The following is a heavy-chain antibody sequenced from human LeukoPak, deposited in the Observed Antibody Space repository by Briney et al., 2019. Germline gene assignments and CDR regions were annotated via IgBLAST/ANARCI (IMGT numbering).Heavy chain of an antibody. D-gene: IGHD2-2*01. J-gene: IGHJ3*02. CDR3: ARDWGVVVPAATSFDI. Sequence: GGSLRLSRAASGFTFSSYWMHWVRQAPGKGLVWVSRINSDGSSTSYADSVKGRFTISRDNAKNTLYLQMNSLRAEDTAVYYCARDWGVVVPAATSFDIWGQGTMVTVSS. CDR2: INSDGSST. V-gene: IGHV3-74*01. CDR1: GFTFSSYW.